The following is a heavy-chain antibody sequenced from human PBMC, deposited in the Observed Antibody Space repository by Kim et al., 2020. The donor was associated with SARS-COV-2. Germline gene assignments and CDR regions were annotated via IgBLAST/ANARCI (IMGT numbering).Heavy chain of an antibody. CDR2: ISGSGGST. D-gene: IGHD6-19*01. J-gene: IGHJ5*02. CDR3: ANLKWYSSGWYEKRGNWFDP. V-gene: IGHV3-23*01. Sequence: GGSLRLSCAASGFTFSSYAMSWVRQAPGKGLEWVSAISGSGGSTYYADSVKGRFTISRDNSKNTLYLQMNSLRAEDTAVYYCANLKWYSSGWYEKRGNWFDPWGQGTLVTVSS. CDR1: GFTFSSYA.